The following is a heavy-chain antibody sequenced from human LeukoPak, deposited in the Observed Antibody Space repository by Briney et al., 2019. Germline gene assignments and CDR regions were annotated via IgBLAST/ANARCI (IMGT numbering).Heavy chain of an antibody. V-gene: IGHV4-59*01. CDR1: GGSISSYY. D-gene: IGHD3-10*01. CDR3: ARVWPYGSGSYYND. Sequence: PSETLSLTCTVSGGSISSYYWSWIRQPPGEGLEWIGYIYYSGSTNYNPSLKSRVTMSVDTSKNQFSLKLSSVTAADTAVYYCARVWPYGSGSYYNDWGQGTLVTVSS. CDR2: IYYSGST. J-gene: IGHJ4*02.